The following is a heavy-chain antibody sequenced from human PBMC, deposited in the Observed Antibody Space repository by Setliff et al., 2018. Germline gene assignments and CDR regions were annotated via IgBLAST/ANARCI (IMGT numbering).Heavy chain of an antibody. J-gene: IGHJ3*02. CDR3: ARDRREAFDI. V-gene: IGHV1-24*01. CDR2: FDPEDGET. CDR1: GYTLTELS. Sequence: GASVKVSCKVSGYTLTELSMHWVRQAPGKGLEWMGGFDPEDGETIYAQKLQGRVTMTTDTSTSTAYMELRSLRSDDTAVYYCARDRREAFDIWGQGTMVTVSS.